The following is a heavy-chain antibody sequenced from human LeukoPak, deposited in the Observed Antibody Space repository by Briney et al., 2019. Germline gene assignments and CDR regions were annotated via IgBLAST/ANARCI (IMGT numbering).Heavy chain of an antibody. J-gene: IGHJ3*02. CDR1: GGSFSGYY. V-gene: IGHV4-34*01. CDR3: ARGNYDSSGYRLRRAFDI. Sequence: SETLSLTCAVYGGSFSGYYWSWIRQPPGKGLEWNGEINHSGSTNYNPSLKSRVTISVDTSKNQFSLKLSSVTAADTAVYYCARGNYDSSGYRLRRAFDIWGQGTMVTVSS. D-gene: IGHD3-22*01. CDR2: INHSGST.